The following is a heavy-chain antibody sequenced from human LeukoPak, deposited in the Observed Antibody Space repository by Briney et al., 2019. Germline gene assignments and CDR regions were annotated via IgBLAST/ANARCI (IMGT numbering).Heavy chain of an antibody. D-gene: IGHD3-16*01. CDR2: IHNNGNR. J-gene: IGHJ4*02. Sequence: AETLSLTCSVSGGSVSYYYWSWVRQSAGEGLEWIGRIHNNGNRNYNPSLRGRVTMPVADSNNQFSLNLTSVTAADTAVYDCARVDSYAFYGESFDSWGQGTLVSVSS. V-gene: IGHV4-4*07. CDR1: GGSVSYYY. CDR3: ARVDSYAFYGESFDS.